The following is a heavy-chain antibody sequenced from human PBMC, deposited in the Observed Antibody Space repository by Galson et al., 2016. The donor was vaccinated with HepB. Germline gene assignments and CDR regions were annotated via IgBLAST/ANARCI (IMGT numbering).Heavy chain of an antibody. CDR2: INTGNGNT. D-gene: IGHD1-7*01. CDR1: GYTFTNYA. V-gene: IGHV1-3*04. J-gene: IGHJ4*02. Sequence: SVKVSCKASGYTFTNYAIHWVRQAPGQGLEWMGWINTGNGNTKYSQKFQDRVTITWDTSASTANMELSSLRFEDTAVFYGARVDGELIFDYWGQGTLVTVSS. CDR3: ARVDGELIFDY.